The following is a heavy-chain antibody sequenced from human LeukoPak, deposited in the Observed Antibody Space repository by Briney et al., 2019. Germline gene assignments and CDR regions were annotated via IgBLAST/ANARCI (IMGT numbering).Heavy chain of an antibody. CDR1: GGSISSGSYY. CDR2: IYTSGST. J-gene: IGHJ4*02. V-gene: IGHV4-61*02. CDR3: AREGGSGWYRFDY. D-gene: IGHD6-19*01. Sequence: SSQTLSLTCTVSGGSISSGSYYWSWIRQPAGKGLEWIGRIYTSGSTNYNPSLKSRVTMSVDTSKNQFSLKLSSVTAAATAVYYCAREGGSGWYRFDYWGQGTLVTVSS.